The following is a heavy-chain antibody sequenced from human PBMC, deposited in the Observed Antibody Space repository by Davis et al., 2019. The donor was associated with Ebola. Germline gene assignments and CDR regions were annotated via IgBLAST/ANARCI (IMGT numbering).Heavy chain of an antibody. Sequence: GESLKISCAASGFTFSSYSMNWVRQAPGKGLEWVSGIGSGGNIYQADSVKGRFTTSRDNSKNTLFLQMNSLRAEDTAVYYCARGHYGMDVWTQGTTVTVSS. J-gene: IGHJ6*02. CDR2: IGSGGNI. CDR3: ARGHYGMDV. V-gene: IGHV3-53*01. CDR1: GFTFSSYS.